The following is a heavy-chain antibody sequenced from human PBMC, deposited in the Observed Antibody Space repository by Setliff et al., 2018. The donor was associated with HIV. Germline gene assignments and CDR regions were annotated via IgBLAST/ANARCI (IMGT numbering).Heavy chain of an antibody. Sequence: ASVKVSCKISGYTLTELSIHWVRKAPGKGREWMGGFDPEDGETIYAQKFQGRVTRTQYTSTDTAYMELRSLRSDDTAVYYCAGDRGVYCISSSCYSPVDAFDIWGQGTMVTVSS. CDR1: GYTLTELS. V-gene: IGHV1-24*01. J-gene: IGHJ3*02. D-gene: IGHD2-2*01. CDR3: AGDRGVYCISSSCYSPVDAFDI. CDR2: FDPEDGET.